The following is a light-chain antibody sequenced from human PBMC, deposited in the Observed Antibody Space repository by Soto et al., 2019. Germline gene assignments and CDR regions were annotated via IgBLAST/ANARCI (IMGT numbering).Light chain of an antibody. J-gene: IGKJ2*01. CDR2: AAS. CDR3: QQYNNWPYT. Sequence: EIVMTQSPVTLSVSPGERATLSCRASQSVSSNLAWYQQKPGQAPRLLIYAASARATGIPARFSGSGSGTDFTLTISSLQSEDFAVYYCQQYNNWPYTFGQGTKVDIK. V-gene: IGKV3-15*01. CDR1: QSVSSN.